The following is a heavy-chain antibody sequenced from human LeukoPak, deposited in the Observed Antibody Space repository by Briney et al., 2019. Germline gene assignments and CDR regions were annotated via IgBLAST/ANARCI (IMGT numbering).Heavy chain of an antibody. Sequence: SQTLSLTCAISGDSVSSNSAAWNWIRQSPSRGLEWLGRTYYRSKWYNDYAVSVKSRITINPDTSKNQFSLQLNSVTPEDTAVYYCARAPIRRQWPINWYFDLWGRGTLVTVSS. J-gene: IGHJ2*01. D-gene: IGHD6-19*01. CDR3: ARAPIRRQWPINWYFDL. CDR1: GDSVSSNSAA. V-gene: IGHV6-1*01. CDR2: TYYRSKWYN.